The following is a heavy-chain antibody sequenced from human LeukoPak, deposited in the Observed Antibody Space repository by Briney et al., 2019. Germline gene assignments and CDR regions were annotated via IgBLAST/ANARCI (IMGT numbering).Heavy chain of an antibody. CDR3: ARQEISSNKFDY. D-gene: IGHD2-2*01. J-gene: IGHJ4*02. CDR1: GGSISSSSYY. Sequence: PSETLSLTCTVSGGSISSSSYYWGWIRQPPGKGLEWIGSIYYSGSTYYNPSLKSRDTISVDTSKNQFSLKLSSVTAADTAVYYCARQEISSNKFDYWGQGTLVTVSS. CDR2: IYYSGST. V-gene: IGHV4-39*01.